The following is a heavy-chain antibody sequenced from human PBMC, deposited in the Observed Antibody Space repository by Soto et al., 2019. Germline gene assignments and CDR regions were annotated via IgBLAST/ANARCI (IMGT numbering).Heavy chain of an antibody. J-gene: IGHJ4*02. CDR1: GGSISSGDYY. CDR3: ARDVKRGYSGDETDY. Sequence: QVQLQESGPGLVKPSQTLSLTCTVSGGSISSGDYYWSWIRQPPGKGLEWIGYIYYSGSTYYNPSLKSRVTISVDTAKNQVALKRSSVTAADTAVDYGARDVKRGYSGDETDYWGQGTLVTVSS. V-gene: IGHV4-30-4*01. D-gene: IGHD5-12*01. CDR2: IYYSGST.